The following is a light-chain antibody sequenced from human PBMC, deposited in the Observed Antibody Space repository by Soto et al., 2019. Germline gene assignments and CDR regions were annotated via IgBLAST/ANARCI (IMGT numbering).Light chain of an antibody. J-gene: IGKJ1*01. Sequence: EIVLTQSPGTLSLSPGERATLSCRASQSGRDMYLAWYQQKPGQAPRLLIYGASSRATGIPDRFSGSGSGTDFTLTISRLEPEDFAVYYCQQYGSSPRTFGQGTKVDIK. V-gene: IGKV3-20*01. CDR1: QSGRDMY. CDR3: QQYGSSPRT. CDR2: GAS.